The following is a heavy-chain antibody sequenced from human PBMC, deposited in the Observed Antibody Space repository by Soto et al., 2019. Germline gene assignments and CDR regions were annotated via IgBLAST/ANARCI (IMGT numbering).Heavy chain of an antibody. CDR1: GGSFSGYQ. CDR3: ARGWRFDP. J-gene: IGHJ5*02. V-gene: IGHV4-34*01. Sequence: TLSLTCGVYGGSFSGYQWNWIRQSPGQGLEWIGEINHSGTTKYNPSLESRINLSVDTSKKQFSLKMFSVTAADTAIYYCARGWRFDPWGQGTQVTVSS. CDR2: INHSGTT. D-gene: IGHD1-1*01.